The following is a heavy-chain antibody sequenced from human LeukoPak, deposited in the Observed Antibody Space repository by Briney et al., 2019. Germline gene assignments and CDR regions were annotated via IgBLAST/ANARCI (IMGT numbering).Heavy chain of an antibody. CDR3: AKEFTVTIHHDAFDI. D-gene: IGHD4-17*01. J-gene: IGHJ3*02. CDR1: GFTFDDYA. V-gene: IGHV3-23*01. Sequence: GGSLRLSCAASGFTFDDYAMSWVRQAPGKGLEWVSAISGSGGSTYYADSGKGRFTISRDNSKNTLYLQMNSLRAEDTAVYYCAKEFTVTIHHDAFDIWGQGTMVTVSS. CDR2: ISGSGGST.